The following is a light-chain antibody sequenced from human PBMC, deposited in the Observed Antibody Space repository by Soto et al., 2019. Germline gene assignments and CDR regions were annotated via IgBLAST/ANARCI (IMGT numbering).Light chain of an antibody. V-gene: IGLV2-23*02. J-gene: IGLJ3*02. Sequence: QSALTQPASVSGSPGQSITISCTGTSSDVGSYNLVSWYQQHPGKAPKLMIYEVSKRPSGVSNRFSGSKSGNTASLTISGLQARDEADYSCCSYAGSSTWVFGGGTKLTVL. CDR2: EVS. CDR3: CSYAGSSTWV. CDR1: SSDVGSYNL.